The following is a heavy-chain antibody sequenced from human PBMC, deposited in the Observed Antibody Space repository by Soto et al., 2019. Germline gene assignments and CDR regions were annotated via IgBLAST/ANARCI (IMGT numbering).Heavy chain of an antibody. V-gene: IGHV3-30*18. CDR1: GFRFSNYV. D-gene: IGHD3-3*01. CDR2: ISFDGSDQ. Sequence: GSGGGVVQPGRSLRLSCAASGFRFSNYVMYWVRQAPGKGLEWVAVISFDGSDQYYAGSVKGRFTISRDKSTSTLYLQMNSLRAEDTAVYYCEKPFGIWSGYSDYWGQGTLVTVSS. CDR3: EKPFGIWSGYSDY. J-gene: IGHJ4*02.